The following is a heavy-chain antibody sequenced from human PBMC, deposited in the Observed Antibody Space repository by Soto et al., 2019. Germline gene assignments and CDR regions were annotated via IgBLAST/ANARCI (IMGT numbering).Heavy chain of an antibody. D-gene: IGHD2-2*01. CDR3: AASSTSPRAVDY. Sequence: SETLSLTCAVSGYSISSGYYWGWIRQPPGKGLEWIGSIYHSGSTYYNPSLKSRVTISVDTSKNQFSLKLSSVTAADTAVYYCAASSTSPRAVDYWGQGXLVTVYS. CDR1: GYSISSGYY. CDR2: IYHSGST. V-gene: IGHV4-38-2*01. J-gene: IGHJ4*02.